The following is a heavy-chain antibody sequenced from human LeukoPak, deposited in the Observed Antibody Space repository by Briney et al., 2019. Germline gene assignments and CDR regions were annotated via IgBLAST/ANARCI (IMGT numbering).Heavy chain of an antibody. V-gene: IGHV4-39*01. J-gene: IGHJ4*02. Sequence: SETLSLTCTVSGGSISSSSNYWGWIRQPPGKGLEWIGSIYYSGSTYYNPSLKSRVTISVDTSKNQFSLKLSSVTAADTAVYYCARQVSYYDSSGFGYWGQGTLVTVSS. CDR3: ARQVSYYDSSGFGY. CDR2: IYYSGST. CDR1: GGSISSSSNY. D-gene: IGHD3-22*01.